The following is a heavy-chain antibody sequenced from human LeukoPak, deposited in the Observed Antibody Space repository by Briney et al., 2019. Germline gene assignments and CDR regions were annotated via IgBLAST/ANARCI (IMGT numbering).Heavy chain of an antibody. CDR2: ISYDGSNK. CDR1: GFTFSSYA. J-gene: IGHJ4*02. V-gene: IGHV3-30-3*01. CDR3: AREGQVVGRTMSDY. Sequence: GGSPRLSCAASGFTFSSYAMHWVRQAPGKGLEWVAVISYDGSNKYYADSVKGRFTISRDNSKNTLYLQMNSLRAEDTAVYYCAREGQVVGRTMSDYWGQGTLVTVSS. D-gene: IGHD1-26*01.